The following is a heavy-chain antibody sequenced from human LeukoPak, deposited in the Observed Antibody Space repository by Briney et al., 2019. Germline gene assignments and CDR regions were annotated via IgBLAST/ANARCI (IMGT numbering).Heavy chain of an antibody. V-gene: IGHV4-59*01. Sequence: SETLSLTCTVSGGSISSYYWSWIRQPPGKGLEWIGYIYFSRSTNYNPSLKSRVTISVDTSKHQFSLKLSSVTAADTAVYYCARVGYCSGGSCYSDYYYGMDVWGQGTTVTVSS. D-gene: IGHD2-15*01. CDR1: GGSISSYY. CDR2: IYFSRST. J-gene: IGHJ6*02. CDR3: ARVGYCSGGSCYSDYYYGMDV.